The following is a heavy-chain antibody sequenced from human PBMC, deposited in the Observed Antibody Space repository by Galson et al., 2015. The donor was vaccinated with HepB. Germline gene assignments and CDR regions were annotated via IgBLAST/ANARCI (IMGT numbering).Heavy chain of an antibody. J-gene: IGHJ6*02. V-gene: IGHV1-69*13. CDR1: GGTFSSYA. CDR2: IIPIFGTA. D-gene: IGHD3-16*02. CDR3: ARPIKNYDYVWGSYRPPPIDYYYYGMDV. Sequence: SVKVSCKASGGTFSSYAISWVRQAPGQGLEWMGGIIPIFGTANYAQKFQGRVTITADESTSTAYMELSSLRSEDTAVYYCARPIKNYDYVWGSYRPPPIDYYYYGMDVWGQGTTVTVSS.